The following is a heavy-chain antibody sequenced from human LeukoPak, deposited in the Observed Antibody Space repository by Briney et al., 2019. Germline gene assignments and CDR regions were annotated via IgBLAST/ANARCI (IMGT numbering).Heavy chain of an antibody. J-gene: IGHJ4*02. CDR2: IIPIFGTA. Sequence: EASAKVSCKASGGTFSSYAISWVRQAPGQGLEWMGGIIPIFGTANYAQKFQGRVTITADESTSTAYMELSSLRSEDTAVYYCARDRYSSVLDLGAFDYWGQGTLVTVSS. CDR1: GGTFSSYA. D-gene: IGHD6-25*01. CDR3: ARDRYSSVLDLGAFDY. V-gene: IGHV1-69*13.